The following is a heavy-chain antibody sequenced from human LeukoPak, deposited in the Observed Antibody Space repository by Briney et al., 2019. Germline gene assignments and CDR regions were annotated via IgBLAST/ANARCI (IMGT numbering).Heavy chain of an antibody. V-gene: IGHV1-46*01. J-gene: IGHJ4*02. CDR2: INPSGGST. CDR1: GCTFTSYY. D-gene: IGHD6-6*01. Sequence: ASVKVSCKASGCTFTSYYMHWVRQAPGQGLEWMGIINPSGGSTSYAQKFQGRVTMTRDMSTSTVYMELSSLRSEDTAVYYCAREDRWDYSSSSAMLDYWGQGTLVTVSS. CDR3: AREDRWDYSSSSAMLDY.